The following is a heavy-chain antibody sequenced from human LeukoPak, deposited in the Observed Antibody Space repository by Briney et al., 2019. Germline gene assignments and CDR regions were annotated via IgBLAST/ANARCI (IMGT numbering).Heavy chain of an antibody. CDR1: GYTFTVYF. J-gene: IGHJ3*01. CDR2: INPHSGDT. Sequence: GASVTVSCKASGYTFTVYFLHWMRQAPGQGLELLGWINPHSGDTKYEQEFQGRVTMTRDTSITTAYMQLNSLTSDDTALYYCARAYYYDISGPISAFDLWGQGTMVTVSS. V-gene: IGHV1-2*02. CDR3: ARAYYYDISGPISAFDL. D-gene: IGHD3-22*01.